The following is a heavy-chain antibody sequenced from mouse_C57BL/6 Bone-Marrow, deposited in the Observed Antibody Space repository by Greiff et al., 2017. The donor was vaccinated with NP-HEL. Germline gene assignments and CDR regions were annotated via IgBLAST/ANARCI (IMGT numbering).Heavy chain of an antibody. J-gene: IGHJ2*01. Sequence: EVQVVESGAELVRPGASVKLSCTASGFNIKDDYMHWVKQRPEQGLEWIGWIDPENGDTEYASKFQGKATITADTSSNTAYLQLSSLTSEDTAVYYCTKVGDDYWGQGTTLTVSS. CDR2: IDPENGDT. D-gene: IGHD1-1*02. CDR1: GFNIKDDY. V-gene: IGHV14-4*01. CDR3: TKVGDDY.